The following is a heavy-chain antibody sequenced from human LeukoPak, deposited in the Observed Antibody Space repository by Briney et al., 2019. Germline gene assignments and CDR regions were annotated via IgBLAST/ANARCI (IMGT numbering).Heavy chain of an antibody. CDR1: GGSISSYY. J-gene: IGHJ4*02. CDR3: ARSGGYSSPQIY. V-gene: IGHV4-59*01. CDR2: IYYSGST. D-gene: IGHD6-19*01. Sequence: PSETLSLTCTVSGGSISSYYWSWIRQPPGKGLEWIGYIYYSGSTNYNPSLKSRVTISVDTSKNQFSLKLTSVTAADTAVYYCARSGGYSSPQIYWGQGTLVTVSS.